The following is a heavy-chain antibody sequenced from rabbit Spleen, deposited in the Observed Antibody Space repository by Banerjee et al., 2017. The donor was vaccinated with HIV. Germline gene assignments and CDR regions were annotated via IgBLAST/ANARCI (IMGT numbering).Heavy chain of an antibody. J-gene: IGHJ6*01. D-gene: IGHD8-1*01. Sequence: QQQLEESGGGLVKPGGTLTLTCKASGIDFSSYYYMCWVRQAPGKGLEWIACIYAGSSGSTYYASWAKGRFTCSKTSSTTVTLQMTSLTVADTATYFCARDTGSSFSSYGMDLWGQGTLVTVS. CDR1: GIDFSSYYY. V-gene: IGHV1S45*01. CDR3: ARDTGSSFSSYGMDL. CDR2: IYAGSSGST.